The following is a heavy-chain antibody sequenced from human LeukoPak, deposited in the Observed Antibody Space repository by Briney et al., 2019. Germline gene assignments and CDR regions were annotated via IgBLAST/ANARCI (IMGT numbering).Heavy chain of an antibody. CDR2: ISGYNGNT. CDR1: GYTLTSYA. CDR3: ARGYSYGSDYYYGMDV. D-gene: IGHD5-18*01. J-gene: IGHJ6*02. Sequence: ASVKVSCKASGYTLTSYAISWVRQAPGQGLEWMGWISGYNGNTKYAQKVQGRVTMTTDTSTSTAYMELRSLRSDDTAVYYCARGYSYGSDYYYGMDVWGQGTTVTVSS. V-gene: IGHV1-18*01.